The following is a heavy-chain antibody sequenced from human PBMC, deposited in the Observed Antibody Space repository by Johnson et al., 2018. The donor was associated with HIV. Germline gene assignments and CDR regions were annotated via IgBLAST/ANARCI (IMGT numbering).Heavy chain of an antibody. CDR1: GFTFSGSA. CDR3: AKVGIGPGDAFDI. CDR2: IRSKANSYAT. Sequence: VQLLESGGGLVQPGGSLKLSCAASGFTFSGSAMHWVRQASGKGLEWVGRIRSKANSYATAYAASVKGRFTISRDNSKNTLYLQMNSLRAEDTAVYYCAKVGIGPGDAFDIWGQGTMVTVSS. J-gene: IGHJ3*02. D-gene: IGHD3-22*01. V-gene: IGHV3-73*01.